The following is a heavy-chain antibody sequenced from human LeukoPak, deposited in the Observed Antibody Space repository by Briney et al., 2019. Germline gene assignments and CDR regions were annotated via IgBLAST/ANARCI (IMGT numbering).Heavy chain of an antibody. J-gene: IGHJ4*02. CDR2: VSGGATTT. CDR1: GFTLSSYA. Sequence: GGSLRLSCAASGFTLSSYAMTWVRQAPGKGLEWVSTVSGGATTTYTADSVQGRFSISRDNSKNTLYLQMNGLRAEDTAVYYCARGSSGWYDCASGDYWGQGTLVTVSS. CDR3: ARGSSGWYDCASGDY. D-gene: IGHD6-19*01. V-gene: IGHV3-23*01.